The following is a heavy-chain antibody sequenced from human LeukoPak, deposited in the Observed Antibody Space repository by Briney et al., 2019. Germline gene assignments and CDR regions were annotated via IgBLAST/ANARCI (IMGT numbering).Heavy chain of an antibody. Sequence: ASVTVSCTASGYTFTSYGISWVRQAPGQGLEWMGWISAYNGNTNYAQKLQGRVTMTTDTSTSTAYMELRSLRSDDTAVYYCARDHSSGGYGRGGIFDYWGQGTLVTVSS. CDR3: ARDHSSGGYGRGGIFDY. D-gene: IGHD6-19*01. CDR2: ISAYNGNT. CDR1: GYTFTSYG. V-gene: IGHV1-18*01. J-gene: IGHJ4*02.